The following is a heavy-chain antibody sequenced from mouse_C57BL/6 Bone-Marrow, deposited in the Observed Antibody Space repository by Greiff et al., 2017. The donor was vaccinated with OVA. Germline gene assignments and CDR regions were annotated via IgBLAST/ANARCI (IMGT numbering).Heavy chain of an antibody. CDR1: GFSLTSYG. D-gene: IGHD1-1*01. CDR2: IWRDGST. Sequence: VQVVESGPGLVAPSQSLSITCTVSGFSLTSYGVHWVRQPPGKGLEWLVVIWRDGSTTYNSALNSRLSISKDNSKSQVFLKMNSLQTDDTAMYYCARHGGLYYYGRSPFLDYWGQGTTLTVSS. V-gene: IGHV2-6-1*01. CDR3: ARHGGLYYYGRSPFLDY. J-gene: IGHJ2*01.